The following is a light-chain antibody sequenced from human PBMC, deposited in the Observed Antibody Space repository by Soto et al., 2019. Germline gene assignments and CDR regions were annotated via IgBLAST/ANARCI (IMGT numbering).Light chain of an antibody. CDR3: QQRASWPIT. Sequence: EIVLTQSPATLSLSPGERATLSCRTSQSVGNYLIWYQQKPGQAPRLLISDASNRATGIPARFSGSGSGTDFTLTISSLEPEDFAVYYCQQRASWPITFGQGTRLEI. CDR1: QSVGNY. V-gene: IGKV3-11*01. J-gene: IGKJ5*01. CDR2: DAS.